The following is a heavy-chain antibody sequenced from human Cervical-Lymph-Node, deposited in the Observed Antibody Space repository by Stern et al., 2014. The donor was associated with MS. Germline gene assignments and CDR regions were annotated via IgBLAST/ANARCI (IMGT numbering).Heavy chain of an antibody. CDR1: GCSISSDKYY. D-gene: IGHD2-2*01. J-gene: IGHJ6*02. Sequence: QVQLVESGPGLVKPSQTLSLTCTLSGCSISSDKYYWTWIRQPPGKGLEWIGHIYYSGTTYNNPSLKSRVSITVDTSKNLFSLRLSSVTAADTAVYYCARDHFTTSLDVWGHGTTVTVS. CDR2: IYYSGTT. CDR3: ARDHFTTSLDV. V-gene: IGHV4-31*03.